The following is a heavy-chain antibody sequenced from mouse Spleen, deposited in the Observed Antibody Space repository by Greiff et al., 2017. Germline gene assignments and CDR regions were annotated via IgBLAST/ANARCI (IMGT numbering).Heavy chain of an antibody. CDR1: GFTFSSYG. Sequence: EVQLQQSGGDLVKPGGSLKLSCAASGFTFSSYGMSWVRQTPDKRLEWVATISSGGSYTYYPDSVKGRFTISRDNAKNTLYLQMSSLKSEDTAMYYCARHEDGTWYFDVWGAGTTVTVSS. J-gene: IGHJ1*01. V-gene: IGHV5-6*01. D-gene: IGHD3-3*01. CDR2: ISSGGSYT. CDR3: ARHEDGTWYFDV.